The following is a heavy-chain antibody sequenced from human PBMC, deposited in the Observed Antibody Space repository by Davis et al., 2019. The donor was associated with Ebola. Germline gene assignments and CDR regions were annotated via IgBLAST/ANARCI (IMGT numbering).Heavy chain of an antibody. J-gene: IGHJ3*02. CDR3: ARRGFGDGYNAWGAFDI. Sequence: GGSLRLSCKGSGYSFTSYWIGWVRQMPGKGLEWMGIIYPGDSDTRYSPSFQGQVTISADKSISTAYLQWSSLKASDTAMYYCARRGFGDGYNAWGAFDIWGQGTMVTVSS. CDR2: IYPGDSDT. D-gene: IGHD5-24*01. CDR1: GYSFTSYW. V-gene: IGHV5-51*01.